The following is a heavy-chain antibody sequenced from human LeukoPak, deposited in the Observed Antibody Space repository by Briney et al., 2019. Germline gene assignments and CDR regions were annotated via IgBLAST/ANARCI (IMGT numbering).Heavy chain of an antibody. CDR3: ARQKWEQQGRDYYFNGLDV. V-gene: IGHV4-4*02. D-gene: IGHD1/OR15-1a*01. Sequence: PSETLSLACSISIGSISSSKWWSWVRQSPVKGLEWIGEIYLYGTTNYNPSFTSRVTMSVDRSRNQFSLKLTSVTAADTAVYYCARQKWEQQGRDYYFNGLDVWGPGTTVIVSS. J-gene: IGHJ6*02. CDR1: IGSISSSKW. CDR2: IYLYGTT.